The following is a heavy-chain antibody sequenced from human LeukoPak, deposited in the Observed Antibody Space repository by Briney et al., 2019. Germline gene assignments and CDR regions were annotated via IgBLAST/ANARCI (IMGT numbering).Heavy chain of an antibody. Sequence: PGGSLRLSCTASGFTFGDYAMNWVRQAPGKGLEWVGFIRSKAYGGTTEYAASVKGRFTISRDDSKSIAYLQMNSLETEDTAVYYCSSVVAGTFDYWGQGTLVTVSS. V-gene: IGHV3-49*04. CDR3: SSVVAGTFDY. CDR1: GFTFGDYA. D-gene: IGHD6-19*01. J-gene: IGHJ4*02. CDR2: IRSKAYGGTT.